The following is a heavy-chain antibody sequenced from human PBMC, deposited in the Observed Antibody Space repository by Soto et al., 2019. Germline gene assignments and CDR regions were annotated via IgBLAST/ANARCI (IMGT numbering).Heavy chain of an antibody. J-gene: IGHJ2*01. Sequence: QVQLVQSGAEVKKPGSSVKVSCKASGGTFSNYPISWVRQAPGQGLEWMGGIIPIFGTVNYAQKFQGRVTITADDSTSTAYMELSSLRSEVTAVYYCARGNHRWLQLWYFDLWGRGTLVTVSS. D-gene: IGHD5-12*01. CDR2: IIPIFGTV. CDR1: GGTFSNYP. V-gene: IGHV1-69*12. CDR3: ARGNHRWLQLWYFDL.